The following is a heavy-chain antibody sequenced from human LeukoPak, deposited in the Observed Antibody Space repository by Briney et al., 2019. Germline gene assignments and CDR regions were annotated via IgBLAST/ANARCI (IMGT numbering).Heavy chain of an antibody. V-gene: IGHV3-9*01. Sequence: GRSLRLSCAASGFTFDDYAMHWVRQAPGKGLEWVSGISWNSGSIGYADSVKGRFTISRDNAKNSLYLQMNSLRAEDTALYYCAKDSAALPLGGFDYWGRGTLVTVSS. CDR3: AKDSAALPLGGFDY. D-gene: IGHD6-6*01. J-gene: IGHJ4*02. CDR1: GFTFDDYA. CDR2: ISWNSGSI.